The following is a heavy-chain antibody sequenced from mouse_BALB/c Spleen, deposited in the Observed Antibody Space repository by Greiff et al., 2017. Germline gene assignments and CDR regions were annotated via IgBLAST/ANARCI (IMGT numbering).Heavy chain of an antibody. V-gene: IGHV3-2*02. J-gene: IGHJ3*01. CDR2: ISYSGST. CDR3: AIYDYDVTWFAY. CDR1: GYSITSDYA. Sequence: VQLKESGPGLVKPSQSLSLTCTVTGYSITSDYAWNWIRQFPGNKLEWMGYISYSGSTSYNPSLKSRISITRDTSKNQFFLQLNSVTTEDTATYYCAIYDYDVTWFAYWGQGTLVTVSA. D-gene: IGHD2-4*01.